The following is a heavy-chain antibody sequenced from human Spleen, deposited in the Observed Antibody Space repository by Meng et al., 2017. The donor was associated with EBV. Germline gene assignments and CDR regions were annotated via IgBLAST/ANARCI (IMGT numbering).Heavy chain of an antibody. Sequence: QVVQFGPEVKKPGASLKVSCKTSGYTFTGYYIHWVRQAPGQGLEWMGRINPDSGGTDYAQKYQDRVTMTRDTSISTAYMELSSLRSDDTAIYYCARVRCFDGSCNWGYWGQGTLVTVSS. V-gene: IGHV1-2*06. CDR3: ARVRCFDGSCNWGY. CDR1: GYTFTGYY. CDR2: INPDSGGT. D-gene: IGHD2-15*01. J-gene: IGHJ4*02.